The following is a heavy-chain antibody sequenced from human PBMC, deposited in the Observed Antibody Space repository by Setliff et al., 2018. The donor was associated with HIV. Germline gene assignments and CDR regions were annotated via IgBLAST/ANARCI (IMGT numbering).Heavy chain of an antibody. J-gene: IGHJ6*03. CDR2: IYYNGSP. Sequence: PSETLSLTCSVSSASIGSSHYYWGWIRQPPGKGLEWVASIYYNGSPFYNPSLKSRVTISVDTSKDQFSLNLSSVTAADTAVYYCARHCGYSPGQICYYYLDIWGKGTTVTVSS. CDR1: SASIGSSHYY. D-gene: IGHD5-18*01. V-gene: IGHV4-39*01. CDR3: ARHCGYSPGQICYYYLDI.